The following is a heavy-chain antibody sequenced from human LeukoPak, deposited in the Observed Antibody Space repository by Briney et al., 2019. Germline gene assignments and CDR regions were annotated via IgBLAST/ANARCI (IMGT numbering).Heavy chain of an antibody. CDR2: IYSGGGT. Sequence: AGSLSLSCAASGFTVSSNYMSWVRQAPGKGLEWVSVIYSGGGTYYAASVKGRFTISRDNSKNTLFLQMNSLRAEDTAVYYCARELTTFYYDISGYYGHAFDIWGQGTMVTVSS. D-gene: IGHD3-22*01. CDR1: GFTVSSNY. V-gene: IGHV3-66*01. CDR3: ARELTTFYYDISGYYGHAFDI. J-gene: IGHJ3*02.